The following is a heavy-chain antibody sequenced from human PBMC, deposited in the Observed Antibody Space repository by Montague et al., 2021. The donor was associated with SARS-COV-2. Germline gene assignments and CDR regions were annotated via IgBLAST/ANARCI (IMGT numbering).Heavy chain of an antibody. D-gene: IGHD2-2*01. J-gene: IGHJ4*02. V-gene: IGHV4-34*01. Sequence: SETLSLTCAVYGGPFGDDHWSWIRQPPGKGLEWIGNINQSGRTNYNPSLKSRVTISVDTSKNQFSLKLTSVTAADTGLYFCARGHLSVSIIVVVFTSASYYFDYWGQGAQVTVSS. CDR1: GGPFGDDH. CDR2: INQSGRT. CDR3: ARGHLSVSIIVVVFTSASYYFDY.